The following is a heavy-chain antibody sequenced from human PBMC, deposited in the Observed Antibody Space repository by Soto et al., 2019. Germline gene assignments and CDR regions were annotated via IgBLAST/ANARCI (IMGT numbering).Heavy chain of an antibody. D-gene: IGHD4-17*01. CDR2: IYSGGST. J-gene: IGHJ6*03. V-gene: IGHV3-53*04. CDR3: ARVAVTTNYYYMDV. Sequence: GGSLRLSCAASGFTVSSNYMSWVRQAPGKGLEWVSVIYSGGSTYYADSVKGRFTISRHNSKNKLYLQMNSLRAEDTAVYYCARVAVTTNYYYMDVWGKGTTVTVSS. CDR1: GFTVSSNY.